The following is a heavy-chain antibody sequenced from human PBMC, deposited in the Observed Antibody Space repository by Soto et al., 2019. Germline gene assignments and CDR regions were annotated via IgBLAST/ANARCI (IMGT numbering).Heavy chain of an antibody. CDR3: ARGGDTAIDVPTFDY. V-gene: IGHV6-1*01. CDR2: TYYRSKWYN. CDR1: GDSVSSNSAA. D-gene: IGHD5-18*01. J-gene: IGHJ4*02. Sequence: SQTLSLTCALSGDSVSSNSAAWNWIRQSPSRGLEWLGRTYYRSKWYNDYAVSVKSRITINPDTSKNQFSLQLNSVTPEDTAVYYCARGGDTAIDVPTFDYWGQGTLVTVSS.